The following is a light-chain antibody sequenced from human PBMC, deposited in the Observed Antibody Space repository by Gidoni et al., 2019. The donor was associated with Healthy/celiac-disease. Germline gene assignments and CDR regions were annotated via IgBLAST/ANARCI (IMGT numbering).Light chain of an antibody. CDR3: QQSSRNPLT. Sequence: DIQMTQSPSSLSASVGDRVTITCRASQSISSYLNWYQQKPGKAPKLLIYAASSLQSGVPSRFSGSGSGTDFTLTISSLQPEDFATYYCQQSSRNPLTFGGXTKVEIK. CDR2: AAS. V-gene: IGKV1-39*01. J-gene: IGKJ4*01. CDR1: QSISSY.